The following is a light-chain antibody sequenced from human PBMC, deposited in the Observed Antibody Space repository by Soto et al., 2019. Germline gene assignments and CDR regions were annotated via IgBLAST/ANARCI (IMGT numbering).Light chain of an antibody. J-gene: IGKJ1*01. V-gene: IGKV1-5*01. Sequence: DIQMTQSPSTLSASVGDRVTITCRASQSISSWLAWYQQKPGKAPKLLIYDASSFESGVPSRFSGSGSGTEFTLTISRLQPDDFATYYCQQYNSYPWTFGQGTKVEIK. CDR1: QSISSW. CDR3: QQYNSYPWT. CDR2: DAS.